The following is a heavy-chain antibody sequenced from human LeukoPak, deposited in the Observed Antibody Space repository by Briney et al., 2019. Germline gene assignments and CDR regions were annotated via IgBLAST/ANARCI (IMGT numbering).Heavy chain of an antibody. Sequence: GGSLRLSCAASRFTFSSYSMNWVRQAPGKGLEWVSSISSGSSYIYYADSVKGRFTISRDNAKNSLYLQMNSLRAEDTAVYYCAELGITMIGGVWGKGTTVTISS. CDR3: AELGITMIGGV. CDR2: ISSGSSYI. V-gene: IGHV3-21*01. D-gene: IGHD3-10*02. CDR1: RFTFSSYS. J-gene: IGHJ6*04.